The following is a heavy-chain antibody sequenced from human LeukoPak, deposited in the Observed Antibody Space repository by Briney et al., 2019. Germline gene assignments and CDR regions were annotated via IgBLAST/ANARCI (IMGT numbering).Heavy chain of an antibody. CDR2: IKQDGSEE. CDR1: GFTFSSYW. CDR3: ARVGYSGSPGDY. Sequence: GGSLRLSCAASGFTFSSYWMNWVRQAPGKGLEWVANIKQDGSEEFYVDSAKGRFTVSRDNAKNSLYLQLNSLRGEDTAVYYCARVGYSGSPGDYWGQGTLVTVSS. J-gene: IGHJ4*02. V-gene: IGHV3-7*01. D-gene: IGHD1-26*01.